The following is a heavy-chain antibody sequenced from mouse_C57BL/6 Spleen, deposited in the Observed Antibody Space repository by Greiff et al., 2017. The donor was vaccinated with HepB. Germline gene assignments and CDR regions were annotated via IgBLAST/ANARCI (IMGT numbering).Heavy chain of an antibody. V-gene: IGHV1-52*01. D-gene: IGHD3-2*02. CDR3: ARQLRPFSWFAY. J-gene: IGHJ3*01. CDR2: IDPSDSET. CDR1: GYTFTSYW. Sequence: VQLQQPGAELVRPGSSVKLSCKASGYTFTSYWMHWVKQRPIQGLEWIGNIDPSDSETHYNQKFKDKATLTVDKSSSTAYMQLSSLTSEDSAVYYCARQLRPFSWFAYWGQGTLVTVSA.